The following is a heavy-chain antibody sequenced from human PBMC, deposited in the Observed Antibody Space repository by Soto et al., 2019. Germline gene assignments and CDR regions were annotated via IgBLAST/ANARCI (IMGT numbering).Heavy chain of an antibody. V-gene: IGHV1-46*01. CDR2: VSPTSWSA. Sequence: QVQLVQSGAEVKNPGASVKVDCTASGYAFSNYYINWGRQDPGQGIEWVGIVSPTSWSASYAQKYQGRVTMTRDTSTTTVDMEVSGLRSDDTAVYYCARATMVRAVMGPFDYYYGMDVWGQGTAVTVSS. D-gene: IGHD3-10*01. J-gene: IGHJ6*02. CDR3: ARATMVRAVMGPFDYYYGMDV. CDR1: GYAFSNYY.